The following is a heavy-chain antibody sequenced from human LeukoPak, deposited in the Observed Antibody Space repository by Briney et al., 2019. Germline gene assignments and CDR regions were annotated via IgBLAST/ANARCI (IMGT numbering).Heavy chain of an antibody. V-gene: IGHV3-74*01. CDR1: GFIFNDYG. Sequence: GGSLRLSCAASGFIFNDYGMSWVRQAPGKGLVWVSRIKYDASSTSYADSVKGRFTISRDNAKNTLYLQMNSLRAEDTAVYYCARGATYAYYQDYWGQGTLVTVSS. J-gene: IGHJ4*02. D-gene: IGHD1-26*01. CDR2: IKYDASST. CDR3: ARGATYAYYQDY.